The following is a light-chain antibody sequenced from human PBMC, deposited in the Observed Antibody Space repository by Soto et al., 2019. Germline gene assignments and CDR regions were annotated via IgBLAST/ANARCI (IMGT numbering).Light chain of an antibody. CDR3: SSYTSTDTYV. V-gene: IGLV2-14*01. CDR1: SSDVGGYNY. CDR2: EVS. J-gene: IGLJ1*01. Sequence: LTQPASVSGSPGQSIAISCTGTSSDVGGYNYVSWYQQHPGKAPKLLIYEVSNRPSGVSDRFSGSKSGNTASLTISGLQAEDEADYYCSSYTSTDTYVSGTGTKVTVL.